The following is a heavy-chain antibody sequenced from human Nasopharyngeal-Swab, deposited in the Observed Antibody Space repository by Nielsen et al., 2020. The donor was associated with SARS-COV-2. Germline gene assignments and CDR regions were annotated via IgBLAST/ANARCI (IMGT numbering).Heavy chain of an antibody. V-gene: IGHV4-59*12. CDR2: IHYSENT. J-gene: IGHJ4*02. D-gene: IGHD4-17*01. CDR3: AGRPDYGDYTGGFDY. Sequence: PGKGLEWIGNIHYSENTNYNPSLKSRVTISVDTSKNQFSLKLSSVTAADTAVYYCAGRPDYGDYTGGFDYWGQGTLVTVSS.